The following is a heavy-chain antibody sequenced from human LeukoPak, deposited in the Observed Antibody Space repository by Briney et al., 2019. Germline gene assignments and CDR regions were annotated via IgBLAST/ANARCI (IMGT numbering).Heavy chain of an antibody. CDR3: AKDLEGDSSGPESIYYYYGMDI. V-gene: IGHV3-30*18. CDR1: GFTFSSYG. J-gene: IGHJ6*02. Sequence: PGRSLRLSCAASGFTFSSYGMHWVRQAPGKGLEWVAVISYDGSNKYYADSVKGRFTISRDNSKNTLYLQMNSLRAEDTAVYYCAKDLEGDSSGPESIYYYYGMDIWGQGTTVTVSS. CDR2: ISYDGSNK. D-gene: IGHD6-19*01.